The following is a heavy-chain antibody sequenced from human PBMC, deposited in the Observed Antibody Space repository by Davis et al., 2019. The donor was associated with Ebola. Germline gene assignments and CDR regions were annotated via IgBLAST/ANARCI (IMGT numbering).Heavy chain of an antibody. CDR1: GFTFSNYW. Sequence: GESLKISCAASGFTFSNYWMSWVRQAPGKGLEWVANIKQDGSEKYYVDSVKGRFTISRDNAKNSLYLQMNSLRAEDTAVYYCASFVGFISGRYYRAFDHWGQGTLVTVSS. J-gene: IGHJ4*02. V-gene: IGHV3-7*03. CDR2: IKQDGSEK. CDR3: ASFVGFISGRYYRAFDH. D-gene: IGHD1-26*01.